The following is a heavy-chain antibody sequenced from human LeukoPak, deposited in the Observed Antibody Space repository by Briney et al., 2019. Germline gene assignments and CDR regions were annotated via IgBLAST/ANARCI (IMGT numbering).Heavy chain of an antibody. CDR1: RFTFSNYA. CDR2: ISASGGDT. J-gene: IGHJ4*02. D-gene: IGHD3-22*01. Sequence: GGSLRLSCSAPRFTFSNYAMSWVRQAPGRGLEWVSAISASGGDTYYTDSVKGRITISRDNSKNTLYLRMNSLRAEDPAVYYCCYYYESRGYYYPPFDGGQETLVTVPS. CDR3: CYYYESRGYYYPPFD. V-gene: IGHV3-23*01.